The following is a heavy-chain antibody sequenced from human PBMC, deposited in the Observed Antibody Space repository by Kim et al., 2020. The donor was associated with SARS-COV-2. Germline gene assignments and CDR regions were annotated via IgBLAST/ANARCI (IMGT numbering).Heavy chain of an antibody. Sequence: GGSLRLSCATSGFTFSSYSMNWVRQAPGKGLEWVSHVSGSGTTTKYADSVKGRFTISRDNAKNSLYQQMSGLRAEATAVYYCVRENYWAFDIWGQGAMVTVSS. V-gene: IGHV3-48*04. CDR3: VRENYWAFDI. D-gene: IGHD2-15*01. CDR2: VSGSGTTT. J-gene: IGHJ3*02. CDR1: GFTFSSYS.